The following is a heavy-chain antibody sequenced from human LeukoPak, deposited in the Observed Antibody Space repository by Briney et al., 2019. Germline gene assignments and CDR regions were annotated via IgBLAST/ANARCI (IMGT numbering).Heavy chain of an antibody. D-gene: IGHD3-22*01. J-gene: IGHJ4*02. CDR1: GYTFTSYD. V-gene: IGHV1-8*01. CDR3: ARGMGYYDSSGYPSFDY. Sequence: SVKVSCKASGYTFTSYDINWVRQATGQGLEWMGWMNPNSGNTGYAQKFQGRVTMTRGTSTSTVYMELSSLRSEDTAVYYCARGMGYYDSSGYPSFDYWGQGTLVTVSS. CDR2: MNPNSGNT.